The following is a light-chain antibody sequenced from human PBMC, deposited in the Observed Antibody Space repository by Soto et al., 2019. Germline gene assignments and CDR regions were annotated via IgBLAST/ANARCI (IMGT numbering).Light chain of an antibody. CDR1: SSDVGRYNY. J-gene: IGLJ1*01. Sequence: QSALAQPASVSGSRGQSITISCTGTSSDVGRYNYVSWFQQHPGKVPKLIIYDVSNWPSGVSDRFSGSKSGNTASLTISGPPPEDEVDYSGSFLTSTSFFFFGTGTK. V-gene: IGLV2-14*03. CDR2: DVS. CDR3: SFLTSTSFFF.